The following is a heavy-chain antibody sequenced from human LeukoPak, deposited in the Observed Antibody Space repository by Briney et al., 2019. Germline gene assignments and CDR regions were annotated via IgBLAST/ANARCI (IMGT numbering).Heavy chain of an antibody. J-gene: IGHJ4*02. D-gene: IGHD2-21*02. CDR1: GGSISSGGYY. CDR2: IYYSGST. CDR3: AREPVVTATFDY. V-gene: IGHV4-31*03. Sequence: SETLSLTCTVSGGSISSGGYYWSWIRQHPGKGLEWIGYIYYSGSTYYNPSLKSRVTISVDTSKNQFSLKLSSVTAADTAVYYCAREPVVTATFDYWGQGTLVTVSS.